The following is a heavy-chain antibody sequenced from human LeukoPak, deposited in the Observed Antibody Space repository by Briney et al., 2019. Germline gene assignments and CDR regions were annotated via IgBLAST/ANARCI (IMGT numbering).Heavy chain of an antibody. J-gene: IGHJ4*02. V-gene: IGHV3-74*01. CDR1: GFTFSSYW. Sequence: PGGSLRLSCAASGFTFSSYWMHWVRQAPGKGLVWVSRINSDGSSTSYADSVKGRFTISRDNSNNTLYLQMNSLRAEDTAIYYCAKGPIAVAGKFDYWGQGTLVTVSS. CDR3: AKGPIAVAGKFDY. D-gene: IGHD6-19*01. CDR2: INSDGSST.